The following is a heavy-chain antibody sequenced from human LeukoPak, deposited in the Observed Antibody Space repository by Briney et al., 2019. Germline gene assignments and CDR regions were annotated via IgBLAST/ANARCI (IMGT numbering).Heavy chain of an antibody. Sequence: ASVKVSCKASGGTFSSYAISWVRQAPGQGLEWMGGIIPIFGTANYAQKFQGRVTMTRDTSKNQFSLKLSSVTAADTAVYYCARDLDRGPLPNFDLWGRGTLVTVSS. V-gene: IGHV1-69*05. CDR1: GGTFSSYA. CDR2: IIPIFGTA. J-gene: IGHJ2*01. CDR3: ARDLDRGPLPNFDL. D-gene: IGHD3-10*01.